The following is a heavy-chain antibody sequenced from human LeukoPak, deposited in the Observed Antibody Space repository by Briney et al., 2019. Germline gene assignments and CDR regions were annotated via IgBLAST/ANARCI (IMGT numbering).Heavy chain of an antibody. D-gene: IGHD6-13*01. V-gene: IGHV1-2*06. CDR3: ARDKVAAADGWFDP. J-gene: IGHJ5*02. CDR1: GYTFTGYY. Sequence: ASVKVSCKASGYTFTGYYMHWVRQAPGQGLEWMGRINPNSGGTNYALKFQGRVTMTRDTSISTAYMELSRLRSDDTAVYYCARDKVAAADGWFDPWGQGTLVTVSS. CDR2: INPNSGGT.